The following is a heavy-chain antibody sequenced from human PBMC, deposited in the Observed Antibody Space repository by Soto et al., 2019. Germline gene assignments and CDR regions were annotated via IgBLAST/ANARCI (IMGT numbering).Heavy chain of an antibody. CDR3: AKDLYGSGSYYTCRNHNWFNP. D-gene: IGHD3-10*01. V-gene: IGHV4-61*01. Sequence: SETVSLTCTFSVGSVSSGSYYWSWIWQPPGKGLECIGYIYYSGSTNYNPSLKSRVTISVDTSKNQFSLKLSSVTAANTALYYCAKDLYGSGSYYTCRNHNWFNPCGQGTLVTVSS. J-gene: IGHJ5*02. CDR2: IYYSGST. CDR1: VGSVSSGSYY.